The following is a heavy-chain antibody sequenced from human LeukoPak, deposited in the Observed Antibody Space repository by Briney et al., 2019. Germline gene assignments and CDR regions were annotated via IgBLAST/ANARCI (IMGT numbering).Heavy chain of an antibody. Sequence: GGSLRLSCAASGFTFSSAWLSWVRQAPGKGLEWVGRFKSKTDGGTTDYAAPVKGRFTISRDDSKNKLYLQMNSLKTEDTAVYYCTTEGYCSGGNCYSYDNWGQGTLVTVSS. CDR1: GFTFSSAW. J-gene: IGHJ4*02. V-gene: IGHV3-15*01. D-gene: IGHD2-15*01. CDR3: TTEGYCSGGNCYSYDN. CDR2: FKSKTDGGTT.